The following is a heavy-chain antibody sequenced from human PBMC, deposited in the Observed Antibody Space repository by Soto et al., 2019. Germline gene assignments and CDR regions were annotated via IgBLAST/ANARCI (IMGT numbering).Heavy chain of an antibody. CDR3: ATVGYFDIVTANYTRGYAAN. Sequence: EAQLLESGGGLVQPGGSLRLSCAASGFSFNFYAMSWVRQAPGKGLEWVSTINTSGGATYYADSVKGRFTISRDNSQNTLYLQMNSLRAEDTAEYYCATVGYFDIVTANYTRGYAANWGQGTLVTVSS. CDR2: INTSGGAT. CDR1: GFSFNFYA. V-gene: IGHV3-23*01. J-gene: IGHJ4*02. D-gene: IGHD3-9*01.